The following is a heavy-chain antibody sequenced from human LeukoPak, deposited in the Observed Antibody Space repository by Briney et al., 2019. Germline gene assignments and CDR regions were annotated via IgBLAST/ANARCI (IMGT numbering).Heavy chain of an antibody. Sequence: GGSLRLSCAASGFTFSSFWMGWVPQAPGKGLEWVANIKPDVSEIYYADSVEGRFTISRDNAKNYLYLQMNSLRAEDTAVYYCARAKVEGPTKFDYWGEGTLVTVSS. J-gene: IGHJ4*02. CDR2: IKPDVSEI. CDR3: ARAKVEGPTKFDY. CDR1: GFTFSSFW. V-gene: IGHV3-7*01. D-gene: IGHD5-24*01.